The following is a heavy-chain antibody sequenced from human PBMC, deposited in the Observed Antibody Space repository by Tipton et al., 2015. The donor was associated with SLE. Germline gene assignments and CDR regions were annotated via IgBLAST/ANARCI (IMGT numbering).Heavy chain of an antibody. J-gene: IGHJ4*02. CDR2: SGSSGSDV. V-gene: IGHV3-11*01. CDR3: ARVASWVVERVTSFSLHY. CDR1: GFTFTRYY. D-gene: IGHD2-15*01. Sequence: ALRLSCTVSGFTFTRYYMSWFSQDPGTELEWVSYSGSSGSDVYYAESVNGRFTISRYNPNNSLFLQMNGPTAEDTAVYYCARVASWVVERVTSFSLHYWGLGTLVTVSS.